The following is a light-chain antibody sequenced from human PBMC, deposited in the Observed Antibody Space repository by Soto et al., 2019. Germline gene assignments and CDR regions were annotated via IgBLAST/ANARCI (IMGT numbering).Light chain of an antibody. CDR2: KAS. Sequence: DIQMTQSPSTLSASVGDRVTITCRASQSISGWLAWYHQKPGTAPKLLIYKASTLQSGVPSRFSGSGSGTEFTLTISSLQPDDSATYYCQQYNDNWTFGQGTKVDIK. J-gene: IGKJ1*01. CDR1: QSISGW. V-gene: IGKV1-5*03. CDR3: QQYNDNWT.